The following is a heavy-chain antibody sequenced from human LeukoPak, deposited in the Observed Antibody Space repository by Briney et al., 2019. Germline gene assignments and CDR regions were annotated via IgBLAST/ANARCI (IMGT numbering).Heavy chain of an antibody. J-gene: IGHJ4*02. CDR1: GFTFTNYG. CDR3: ARDDCSTTPCYAY. CDR2: IWYDGSKT. V-gene: IGHV3-33*01. Sequence: PGGSLRLSCTTSGFTFTNYGINWVRQAPGKGLEWVAAIWYDGSKTSYTDPVKGRFTVSRDISKNTVYLQMNGLKAEDTAVYYCARDDCSTTPCYAYWGQGTLVTVSS. D-gene: IGHD2-2*01.